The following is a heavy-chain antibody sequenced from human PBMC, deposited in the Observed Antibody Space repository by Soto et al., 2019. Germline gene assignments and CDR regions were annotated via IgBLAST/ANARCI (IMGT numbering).Heavy chain of an antibody. CDR1: GYSFTSLD. CDR3: ARGVSAGVDY. J-gene: IGHJ4*02. Sequence: ASVKVSCKASGYSFTSLDVNWVRQTAGQGLEWMGWMQPSTGRTGYAQKFQGRVTMTRDTSINTAYMELTTLTSDDTAFYYCARGVSAGVDYWGQGTLVTVSS. CDR2: MQPSTGRT. V-gene: IGHV1-8*01. D-gene: IGHD1-26*01.